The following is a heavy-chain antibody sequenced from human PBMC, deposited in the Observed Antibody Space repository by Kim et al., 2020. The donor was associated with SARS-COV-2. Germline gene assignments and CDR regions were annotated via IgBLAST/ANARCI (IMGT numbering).Heavy chain of an antibody. CDR2: ISSSGSTI. J-gene: IGHJ6*02. V-gene: IGHV3-11*01. Sequence: GGSLRLSCAASGFTFSDYYMSWIRQAPGKGLEWVSYISSSGSTIYYADSVKGRFTISRDNAKNSLYLQMNSLRAEDTAVYYCARVGPPYSYGVYGMDVWGQGTTVTVSS. CDR1: GFTFSDYY. D-gene: IGHD5-18*01. CDR3: ARVGPPYSYGVYGMDV.